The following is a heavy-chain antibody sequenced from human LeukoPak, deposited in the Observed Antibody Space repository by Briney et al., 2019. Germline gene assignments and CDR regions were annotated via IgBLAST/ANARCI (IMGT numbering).Heavy chain of an antibody. V-gene: IGHV3-33*01. Sequence: GGSLRLSCAASGFTFSNYGIHWVRQAPGKGLEWVAVIWSDGINKYYVDSVKGRFTISRDNSKNTLYLQMNSLRADDTAVSYCARSTYSSSSYYFDYWGQGSLVTVSS. J-gene: IGHJ4*02. CDR3: ARSTYSSSSYYFDY. CDR1: GFTFSNYG. D-gene: IGHD6-13*01. CDR2: IWSDGINK.